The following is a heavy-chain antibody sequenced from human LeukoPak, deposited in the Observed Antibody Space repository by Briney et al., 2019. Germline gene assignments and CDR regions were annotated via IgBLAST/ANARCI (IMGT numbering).Heavy chain of an antibody. D-gene: IGHD3-16*01. V-gene: IGHV1-2*04. J-gene: IGHJ6*02. CDR2: MNPESGIT. CDR3: ARGERTSKNYDYYYSGMEV. CDR1: GYTLTDYY. Sequence: APVKVSCKASGYTLTDYYVHWERQAPGQGLEWMASMNPESGITTYSQAFEDWVSMTRDTSIGTAYMELRRLRSDGTAVYYCARGERTSKNYDYYYSGMEVWGQGTTVTVSS.